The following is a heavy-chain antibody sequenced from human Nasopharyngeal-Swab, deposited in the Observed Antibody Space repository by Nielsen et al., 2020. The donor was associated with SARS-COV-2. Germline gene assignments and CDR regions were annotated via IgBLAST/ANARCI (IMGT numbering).Heavy chain of an antibody. CDR2: INPSGGST. Sequence: WVRQAPGQGLEGRGIINPSGGSTSYAQKFQGRVTMTRDTSTSTVYMELSSLRSEDTAVYYCARGRITMVRGVRSFRAFDIWGQGTMVTVSS. J-gene: IGHJ3*02. V-gene: IGHV1-46*01. D-gene: IGHD3-10*01. CDR3: ARGRITMVRGVRSFRAFDI.